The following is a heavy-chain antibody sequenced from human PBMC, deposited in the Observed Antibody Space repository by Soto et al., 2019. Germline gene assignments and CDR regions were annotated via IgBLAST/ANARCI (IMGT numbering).Heavy chain of an antibody. V-gene: IGHV1-8*01. CDR1: GYTFTDYG. D-gene: IGHD1-26*01. CDR2: MNPKSGDT. CDR3: ERGGYSVVGATVY. J-gene: IGHJ4*02. Sequence: QVQLVQSGAEVKMPGASVKVSCKASGYTFTDYGINWVRQATGQGLEWMGWMNPKSGDTVYAQKFQGRVSMTRATSISTDYRELDGLKSEDTAVYYCERGGYSVVGATVYWGQGALVTVSA.